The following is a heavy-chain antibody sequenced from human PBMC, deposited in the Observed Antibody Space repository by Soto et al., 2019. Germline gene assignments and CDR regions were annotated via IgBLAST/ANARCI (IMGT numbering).Heavy chain of an antibody. CDR3: ARGSVAGTVYYYSMDV. D-gene: IGHD6-19*01. Sequence: ASVKVSCKASGYTFGSYGLSWVRQAPGQGLEWMGWINPNSGGTNYAQKFQGWVSMTRDTSISTAYMEVTRLRSGDTAVYYCARGSVAGTVYYYSMDVWGQGTTVTVSS. CDR2: INPNSGGT. V-gene: IGHV1-2*04. CDR1: GYTFGSYG. J-gene: IGHJ6*02.